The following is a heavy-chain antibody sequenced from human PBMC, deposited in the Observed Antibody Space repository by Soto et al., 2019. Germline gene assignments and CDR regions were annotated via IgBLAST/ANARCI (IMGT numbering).Heavy chain of an antibody. D-gene: IGHD6-25*01. CDR1: GYTFTSYG. CDR2: ISGYNDNT. Sequence: ASVKVSCKASGYTFTSYGISWVRQAPGQGLEWMGWISGYNDNTNYAQKLQGRVTMTTDTSTSTAYMELRSLRSDDTAVYYCARDAKGEQRLFSFDYGGKGPRVTVPS. J-gene: IGHJ4*02. V-gene: IGHV1-18*01. CDR3: ARDAKGEQRLFSFDY.